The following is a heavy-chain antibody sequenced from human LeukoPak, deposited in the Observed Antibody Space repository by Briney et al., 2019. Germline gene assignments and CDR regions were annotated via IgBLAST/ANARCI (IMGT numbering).Heavy chain of an antibody. D-gene: IGHD3-22*01. V-gene: IGHV3-30*02. CDR2: IRCDGNSN. CDR1: GFTFRSYG. Sequence: GGSLRLSCAASGFTFRSYGMHWVRQAPGKGLEWVAFIRCDGNSNYYADSVKGRFTISRDNSRSTLYLQMNSLRAEDTAVYYCAKEEVISGNHGVYFDYWGQGTLVTVSS. J-gene: IGHJ4*02. CDR3: AKEEVISGNHGVYFDY.